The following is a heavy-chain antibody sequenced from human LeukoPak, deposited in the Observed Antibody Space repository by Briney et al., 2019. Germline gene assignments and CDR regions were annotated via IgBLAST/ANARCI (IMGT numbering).Heavy chain of an antibody. CDR1: GFTFSSYA. D-gene: IGHD2-21*01. V-gene: IGHV3-23*01. CDR3: AKVKDYYYYGMDV. Sequence: PGGSLRLSCAASGFTFSSYAMSWVRQAPGKGLEWVSAISGSGGSTYYADSVKGRSTISRDNSKNTLYLQMNSLRAEDTAVYYCAKVKDYYYYGMDVWGQGTTVTVSS. J-gene: IGHJ6*02. CDR2: ISGSGGST.